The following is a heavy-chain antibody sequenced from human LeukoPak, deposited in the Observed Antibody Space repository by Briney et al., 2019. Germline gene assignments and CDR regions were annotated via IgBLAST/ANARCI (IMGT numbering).Heavy chain of an antibody. D-gene: IGHD2-2*01. CDR1: GFTFSSYG. J-gene: IGHJ6*02. Sequence: GGSLRLSCAASGFTFSSYGMHWVRQAPGKGLEWVAVISYDGSNKYYADSVKGRFTISRDNSKNTLYLQMNSLRAEDTAVYYCARDSCSTSCYYYYYGMDVWGQGTTVTVSS. CDR2: ISYDGSNK. CDR3: ARDSCSTSCYYYYYGMDV. V-gene: IGHV3-30*03.